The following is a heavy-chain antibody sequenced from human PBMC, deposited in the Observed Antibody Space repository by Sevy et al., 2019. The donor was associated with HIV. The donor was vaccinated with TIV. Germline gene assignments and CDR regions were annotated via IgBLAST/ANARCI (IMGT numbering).Heavy chain of an antibody. D-gene: IGHD3-22*01. CDR1: GFTFSSYS. V-gene: IGHV3-48*02. CDR3: SRESFITMIVVVQGAFDI. J-gene: IGHJ3*02. CDR2: ISSSSSTI. Sequence: GGSLRLSCAASGFTFSSYSMNWVRQAPGKGLEWVSYISSSSSTIYYADSVKGRFTISRDNANNSLYLQMNSLRDEDTAVYYCSRESFITMIVVVQGAFDIWGQGTIVTFSS.